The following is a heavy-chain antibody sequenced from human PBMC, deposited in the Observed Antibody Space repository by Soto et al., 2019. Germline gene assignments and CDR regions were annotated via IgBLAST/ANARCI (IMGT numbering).Heavy chain of an antibody. Sequence: WRSMRLSCSASVFTFSSYDMNWFRRAPGMGLEWVPGVSTRGSITSYADSAEGRFPISRDCAKNTVLLQMTGRRAEDTAVYFCAKGDCSGGRCYRGFDYWGQGALVTVSA. J-gene: IGHJ4*02. CDR3: AKGDCSGGRCYRGFDY. CDR2: VSTRGSIT. D-gene: IGHD2-15*01. V-gene: IGHV3-23*01. CDR1: VFTFSSYD.